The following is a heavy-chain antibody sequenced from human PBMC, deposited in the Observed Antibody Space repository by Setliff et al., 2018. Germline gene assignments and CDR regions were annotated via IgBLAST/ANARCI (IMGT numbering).Heavy chain of an antibody. CDR3: TRNFLGWLARF. V-gene: IGHV4-39*07. CDR2: IYYSGST. J-gene: IGHJ4*02. CDR1: GGSISSSSYY. Sequence: SETLSLTCTVSGGSISSSSYYWGWIRQPPGKGLEWIGSIYYSGSTYYNPSLKSRVTMSADTSKNQFSLKLKSVTAADTAVYYCTRNFLGWLARFWGRGTLVTVSS. D-gene: IGHD6-19*01.